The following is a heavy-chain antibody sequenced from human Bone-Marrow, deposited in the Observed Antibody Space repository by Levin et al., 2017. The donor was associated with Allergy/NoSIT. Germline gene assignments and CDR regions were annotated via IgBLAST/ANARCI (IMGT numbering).Heavy chain of an antibody. CDR2: ISSSSTI. Sequence: LAGGSLRLSCVVSGFTFSNYNMNWVRQAPGKGLEWVSYISSSSTIYYADSVKGRFTISRDNAKSSLFLQMNSLRAEDAAVYYCAGAFDIWGQGTMVTVSS. CDR1: GFTFSNYN. CDR3: AGAFDI. V-gene: IGHV3-48*01. J-gene: IGHJ3*02.